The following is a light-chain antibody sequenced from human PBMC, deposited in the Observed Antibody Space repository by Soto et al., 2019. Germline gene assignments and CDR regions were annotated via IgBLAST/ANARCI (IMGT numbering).Light chain of an antibody. CDR2: GAS. V-gene: IGKV3-15*01. CDR1: QSVSSN. J-gene: IGKJ2*01. Sequence: EIVMTQSPATLSVSPGERATLSCRASQSVSSNLAWYQQKPGQAPRLLIYGASTRATGIPARFSGSGSGTESTLTISSLQSEDFAVYYCQQYNNWPYTFGQGTKVDIK. CDR3: QQYNNWPYT.